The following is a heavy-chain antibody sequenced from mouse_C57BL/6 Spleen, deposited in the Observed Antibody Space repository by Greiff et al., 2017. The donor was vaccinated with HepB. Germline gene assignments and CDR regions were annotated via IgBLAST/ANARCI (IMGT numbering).Heavy chain of an antibody. D-gene: IGHD2-4*01. CDR2: IYPGDGDT. CDR3: ARGDDSAYFDY. J-gene: IGHJ2*01. V-gene: IGHV1-80*01. CDR1: GYAFSSYW. Sequence: VQLQESGAELVKPGASVKISCKASGYAFSSYWMNWVKQRPGKGLEWIGQIYPGDGDTNYNGKFKGKATLTADKSSSTAYMQLSSLTSEDSAVYFCARGDDSAYFDYWGQGTTLTVSS.